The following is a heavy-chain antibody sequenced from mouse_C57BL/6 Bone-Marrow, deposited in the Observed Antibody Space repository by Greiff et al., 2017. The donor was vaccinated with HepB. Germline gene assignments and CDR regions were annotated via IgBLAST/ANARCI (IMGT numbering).Heavy chain of an antibody. CDR1: GYAFSSSW. Sequence: QVQLQQSGPELVKPGASVKISCKASGYAFSSSWMNWVKQRTGKGLEWIGRIYPGDGDTNYNGKFKGKATLTADKYSSTAYMQLSSLTSEDSAVDFCARSYGSSPWFAYWGQGTLVTVSA. J-gene: IGHJ3*01. V-gene: IGHV1-82*01. CDR2: IYPGDGDT. CDR3: ARSYGSSPWFAY. D-gene: IGHD1-1*01.